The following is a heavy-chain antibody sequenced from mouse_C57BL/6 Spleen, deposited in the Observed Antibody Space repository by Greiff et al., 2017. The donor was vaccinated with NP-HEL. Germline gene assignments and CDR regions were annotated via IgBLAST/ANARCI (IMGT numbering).Heavy chain of an antibody. CDR3: ARENLPRRYFDV. J-gene: IGHJ1*03. CDR1: GYTFTSYG. CDR2: IYPRSGNT. Sequence: QVQLQQSGAELARPGASVKLSCKASGYTFTSYGISWVKQRTGQGLEWIGEIYPRSGNTYYNEKFKGKATLTADKSYSTAYMELRSLTSEDYAGYFCARENLPRRYFDVWGTGTTVTVSS. V-gene: IGHV1-81*01. D-gene: IGHD5-1*01.